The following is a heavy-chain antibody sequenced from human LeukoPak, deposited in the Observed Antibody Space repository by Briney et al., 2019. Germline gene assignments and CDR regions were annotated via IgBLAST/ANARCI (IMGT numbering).Heavy chain of an antibody. J-gene: IGHJ3*01. Sequence: ASVKVSCKASGYTLTDNHLYWVRQAPGPGLEWMGWFDPKSGGTNLAQNFQGRLTMTRDTSTSTAYMELSRLTFDDTAVYYCARELGVNAFDVWGQGTMVTVSS. CDR2: FDPKSGGT. D-gene: IGHD7-27*01. CDR1: GYTLTDNH. V-gene: IGHV1-2*02. CDR3: ARELGVNAFDV.